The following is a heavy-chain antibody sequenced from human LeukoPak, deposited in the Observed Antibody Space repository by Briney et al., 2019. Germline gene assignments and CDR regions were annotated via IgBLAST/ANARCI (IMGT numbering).Heavy chain of an antibody. Sequence: GGSLRLSCAASGFTFSSYGMHWVRQAPGKGLEWVAVIWYDGSNKYYADSVKGRFTISRDNSKNTLYLQMNSLRAEDTAVYYCARERMGATSLDIWGQGTMVTVSS. V-gene: IGHV3-33*01. D-gene: IGHD1-26*01. CDR1: GFTFSSYG. CDR2: IWYDGSNK. CDR3: ARERMGATSLDI. J-gene: IGHJ3*02.